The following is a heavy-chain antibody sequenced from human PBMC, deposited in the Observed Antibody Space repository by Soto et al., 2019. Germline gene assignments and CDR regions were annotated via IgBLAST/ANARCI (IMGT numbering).Heavy chain of an antibody. D-gene: IGHD2-8*02. CDR1: GFTFSSSG. Sequence: PGGSLRLSCAPSGFTFSSSGMHGARQAPSKGLECVAVIWYDGNNKVYADSVKGRFTISRDNSKNTLYLQMNSLRSDDTAVYYCARDRPKAWPGAAFDIWGQGTMVTVSS. J-gene: IGHJ3*02. V-gene: IGHV3-33*01. CDR2: IWYDGNNK. CDR3: ARDRPKAWPGAAFDI.